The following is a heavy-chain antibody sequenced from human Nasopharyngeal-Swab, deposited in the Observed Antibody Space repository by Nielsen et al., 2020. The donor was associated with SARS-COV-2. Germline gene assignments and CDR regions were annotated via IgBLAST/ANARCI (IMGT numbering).Heavy chain of an antibody. V-gene: IGHV3-23*01. CDR1: GFTFSSYA. D-gene: IGHD5-12*01. J-gene: IGHJ4*02. CDR2: ISGSGGST. CDR3: AKGDVDIVATIDY. Sequence: GESLKISCAASGFTFSSYAMSWVRQAPGKGLEWVSAISGSGGSTYYADSVKGRFTISRDNSKNTLYLQMNSLRAEDTAVYYCAKGDVDIVATIDYWGQGTLVTVSS.